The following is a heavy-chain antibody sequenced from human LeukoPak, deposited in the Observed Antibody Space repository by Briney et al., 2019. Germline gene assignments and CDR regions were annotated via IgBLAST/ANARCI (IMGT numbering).Heavy chain of an antibody. D-gene: IGHD3-22*01. V-gene: IGHV1-46*01. Sequence: ASVKVSCKASGYTFTSYYMHWVRQAPGQGLEWMGIINPSGGSTSYAQKFQGRVTMTRDTSTSTVYMELSRLRSDDTAVYYCARGPSDSSGYYYEGDAFDIWGQGTVVTVSS. CDR1: GYTFTSYY. CDR2: INPSGGST. J-gene: IGHJ3*02. CDR3: ARGPSDSSGYYYEGDAFDI.